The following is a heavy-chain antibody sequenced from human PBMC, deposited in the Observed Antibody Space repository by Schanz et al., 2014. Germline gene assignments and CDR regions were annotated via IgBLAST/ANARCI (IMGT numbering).Heavy chain of an antibody. D-gene: IGHD4-17*01. CDR2: IIPILGIA. CDR1: GYTFRDYY. CDR3: AREYGDSPTDY. Sequence: QVQLVQSGAEVKKPGASVKASCKASGYTFRDYYIHWVQQARGEGLGWMGRIIPILGIANYAQKFQGRVTITADRSTSTAYMERSSLRSEDAAVYYCAREYGDSPTDYWGQGTLVTVSS. J-gene: IGHJ4*02. V-gene: IGHV1-69*09.